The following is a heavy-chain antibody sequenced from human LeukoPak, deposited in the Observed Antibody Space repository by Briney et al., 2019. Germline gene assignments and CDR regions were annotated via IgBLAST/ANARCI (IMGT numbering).Heavy chain of an antibody. CDR2: INPSGGST. CDR1: GYTFTSYY. CDR3: ARSPPLRFLEWLTPGAFDI. J-gene: IGHJ3*02. Sequence: GASVKDSCKASGYTFTSYYMHWVRQAPGQGLEWMGIINPSGGSTSYAQKFQGRVTMTRDTSTSTVYMELSSLRSEDTAVYYCARSPPLRFLEWLTPGAFDIWGQGTMVTVSS. D-gene: IGHD3-3*01. V-gene: IGHV1-46*01.